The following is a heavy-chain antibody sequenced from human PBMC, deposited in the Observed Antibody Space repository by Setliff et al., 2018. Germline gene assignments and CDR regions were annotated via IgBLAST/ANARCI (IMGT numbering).Heavy chain of an antibody. J-gene: IGHJ6*03. V-gene: IGHV5-51*01. Sequence: LGESLKISCRGSGYTFSDYWIGWVRQMPGKGLEWMGIIYPGDSDTRYSPSFQGQVTFSADKSISTAYLQWSSLKASDTAMYYCARRGWGSSSGDCYSPKGCYYYYMDVWGKGTTVTVSS. CDR3: ARRGWGSSSGDCYSPKGCYYYYMDV. CDR2: IYPGDSDT. D-gene: IGHD2-21*02. CDR1: GYTFSDYW.